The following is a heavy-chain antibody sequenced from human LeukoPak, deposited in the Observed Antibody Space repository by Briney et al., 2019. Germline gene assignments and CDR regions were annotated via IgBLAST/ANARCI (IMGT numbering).Heavy chain of an antibody. J-gene: IGHJ5*02. V-gene: IGHV3-30*02. CDR1: GFNIGHYG. CDR2: IQADAQNR. D-gene: IGHD3-3*01. Sequence: GGSLPLSCVGAGFNIGHYGLHWVRQAPGKGREWVAFIQADAQNRWYADSVKGRFTISKDNSKSTAYLHMSTLKADDTAIYYCAQDFWALDATQNSAWGQGALVTVSS. CDR3: AQDFWALDATQNSA.